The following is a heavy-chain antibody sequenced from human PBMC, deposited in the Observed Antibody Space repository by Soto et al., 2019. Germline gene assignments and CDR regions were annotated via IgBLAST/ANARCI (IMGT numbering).Heavy chain of an antibody. CDR3: ARERGAYKYFDY. CDR1: GYKFASYG. Sequence: QVQLVQSGAEVKKPGASVKVSCKVSGYKFASYGISWARQAPGQGLEWMGWINTYNGNINYAQKFQGRVTMTTDTSTSTAYMELRGLGSDDTALYYCARERGAYKYFDYWGQGTLVTVSS. J-gene: IGHJ4*02. CDR2: INTYNGNI. V-gene: IGHV1-18*01. D-gene: IGHD1-1*01.